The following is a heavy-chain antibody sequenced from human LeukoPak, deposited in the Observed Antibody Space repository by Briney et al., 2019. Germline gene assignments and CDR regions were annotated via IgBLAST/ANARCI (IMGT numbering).Heavy chain of an antibody. V-gene: IGHV3-48*02. CDR1: GFTFSSYS. Sequence: PGGSLRLSCAASGFTFSSYSMNWVRQAPGKGLEWVSYISSSSTIYYADSVKGRFTISRDNAKNSLYLQMNSLRDEDTAVYYCARDSEYFYSSGWTEYFQHWGQGTLVTVSS. CDR2: ISSSSTI. D-gene: IGHD6-19*01. J-gene: IGHJ1*01. CDR3: ARDSEYFYSSGWTEYFQH.